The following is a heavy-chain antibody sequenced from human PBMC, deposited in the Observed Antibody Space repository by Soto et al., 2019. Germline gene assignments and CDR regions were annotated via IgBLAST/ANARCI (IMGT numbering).Heavy chain of an antibody. D-gene: IGHD4-17*01. CDR2: ISAYNGNT. Sequence: ASVKVSCKASGYTFTSYGISWVRQAPGQGLEWMGWISAYNGNTNYAQKLQGRVTMTTDTSASTAYMELRSLRSDDTAVYYCAREGMATVTRYEMAYGMDVWGQGTTVTVSS. V-gene: IGHV1-18*01. CDR3: AREGMATVTRYEMAYGMDV. CDR1: GYTFTSYG. J-gene: IGHJ6*02.